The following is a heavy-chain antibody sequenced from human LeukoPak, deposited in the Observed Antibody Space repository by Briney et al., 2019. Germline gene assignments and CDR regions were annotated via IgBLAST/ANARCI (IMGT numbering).Heavy chain of an antibody. CDR2: IHPSGAL. V-gene: IGHV4-31*03. D-gene: IGHD3-22*01. Sequence: SETLSLTCTVSGASFSSGDQYWNWIRQRPGEGLEWIGSIHPSGALYNNPSLESRVTISIDTSKIQFSLNLNSMTAADTAVYFCSRGLDSRKLGYWGQGTLVTVSS. CDR3: SRGLDSRKLGY. CDR1: GASFSSGDQY. J-gene: IGHJ4*02.